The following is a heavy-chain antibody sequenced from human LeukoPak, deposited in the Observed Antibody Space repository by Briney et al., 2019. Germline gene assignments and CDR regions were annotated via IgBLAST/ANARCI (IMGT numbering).Heavy chain of an antibody. D-gene: IGHD4-17*01. J-gene: IGHJ4*02. CDR3: ARGRTVSTADY. Sequence: GGSLRLSCGASGFTFTTHWIHWVRQAPGKGLVWVSRIKPDGSDTNYADSVKGRFTISRDNAKNTLYLQMNSLRAEDTAVYYCARGRTVSTADYWGQGTLVTVSS. CDR2: IKPDGSDT. V-gene: IGHV3-74*01. CDR1: GFTFTTHW.